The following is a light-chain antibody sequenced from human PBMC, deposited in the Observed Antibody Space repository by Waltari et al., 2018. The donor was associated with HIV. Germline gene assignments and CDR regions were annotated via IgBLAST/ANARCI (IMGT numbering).Light chain of an antibody. CDR2: CAS. Sequence: EIVMTQSPATLSVSPGERATLSCRASQSVSTNLAWYQQKPGQAPRLLIYCASTRAICLPARFSGSGSGTEFTLTISSLESEDFAVYYCQQYGYWPGLTFGGGTKVEIK. CDR1: QSVSTN. CDR3: QQYGYWPGLT. V-gene: IGKV3-15*01. J-gene: IGKJ4*01.